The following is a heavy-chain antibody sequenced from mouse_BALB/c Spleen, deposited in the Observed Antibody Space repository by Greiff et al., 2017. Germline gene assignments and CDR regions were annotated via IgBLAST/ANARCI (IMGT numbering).Heavy chain of an antibody. D-gene: IGHD1-1*01. Sequence: QVQLQQPGAELVKPGASVKLSCKASGYTFTSYWMHWVKQRPGQGLEWIGEISPSNGRTNYNEKFKSKATLTVDKSSSTAYMQLSSLTSEDSAVYYCARYYYGSSLDYWGQGTTLTVSS. CDR2: ISPSNGRT. J-gene: IGHJ2*01. CDR1: GYTFTSYW. V-gene: IGHV1S81*02. CDR3: ARYYYGSSLDY.